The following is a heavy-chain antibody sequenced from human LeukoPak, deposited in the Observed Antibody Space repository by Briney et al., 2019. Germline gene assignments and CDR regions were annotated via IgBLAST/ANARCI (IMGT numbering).Heavy chain of an antibody. CDR3: AKAYGSGYYYAYFDY. D-gene: IGHD3-10*01. CDR1: GFTFSGYA. Sequence: GGSLRLSCAASGFTFSGYAMNWVRQAPGKGLEWVLGVGGSGGSTYYADSVKGRFTISRDNSKNTLFLQMNSLRAEDTAIYYCAKAYGSGYYYAYFDYWGQGALVTVSS. CDR2: VGGSGGST. V-gene: IGHV3-23*01. J-gene: IGHJ4*02.